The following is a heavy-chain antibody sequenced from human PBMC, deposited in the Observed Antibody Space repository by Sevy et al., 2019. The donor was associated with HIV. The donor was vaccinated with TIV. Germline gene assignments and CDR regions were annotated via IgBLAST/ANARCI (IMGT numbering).Heavy chain of an antibody. CDR2: MSYDGSYK. V-gene: IGHV3-30*03. D-gene: IGHD6-13*01. J-gene: IGHJ4*02. CDR1: GFTFSSHG. CDR3: ARDSGYSINWYPTY. Sequence: GGSLRLSCAASGFTFSSHGMHWVRQAPGKGLEWVAVMSYDGSYKSYGDSVKGRFTISRDDSKNTLYLQMNSLRLEDTAIYYCARDSGYSINWYPTYWGQGTLVTVSS.